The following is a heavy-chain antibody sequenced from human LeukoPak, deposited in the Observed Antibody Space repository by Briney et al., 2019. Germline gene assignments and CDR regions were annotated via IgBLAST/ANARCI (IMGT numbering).Heavy chain of an antibody. J-gene: IGHJ6*02. Sequence: GASVKVSCKASGYTFTSYYMHWVRQAPGQGLEWMGIINPSGGSTSYAQKFQGRVTMTRDTSTSTVYMELSSLRSEDTAVYYCAREDSNYLYYYYYGMDVWGQGTTVTVSS. CDR2: INPSGGST. CDR3: AREDSNYLYYYYYGMDV. V-gene: IGHV1-46*01. D-gene: IGHD4-11*01. CDR1: GYTFTSYY.